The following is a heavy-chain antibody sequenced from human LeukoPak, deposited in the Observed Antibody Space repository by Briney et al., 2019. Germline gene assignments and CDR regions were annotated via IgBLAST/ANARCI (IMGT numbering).Heavy chain of an antibody. Sequence: ASETLSLTCAVYGGSFSGYYWSWIRQPPGKGLEWIGEINHSGSTNYNPSLKSRVTISVDTSKNQFSLKLSSVTAADTAVYYCARVISGYGYYYYGMDVWGQGTTVTVSS. V-gene: IGHV4-34*01. J-gene: IGHJ6*02. CDR2: INHSGST. D-gene: IGHD5-12*01. CDR3: ARVISGYGYYYYGMDV. CDR1: GGSFSGYY.